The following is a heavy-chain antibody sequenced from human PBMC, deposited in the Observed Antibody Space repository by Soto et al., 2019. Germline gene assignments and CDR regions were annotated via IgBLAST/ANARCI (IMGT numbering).Heavy chain of an antibody. CDR3: ARDRVYYYDNSGYYNFDY. CDR2: VSYDGNNQ. Sequence: QVQLVESGGGVVQPGRSLRVSCAASGFIFSNYAMHWARQAPGKGLEWVAVVSYDGNNQFYAESVKGRFTISRDSCKTTLYLQMNSLREEVTAVYYGARDRVYYYDNSGYYNFDYWGQGTLVIVSS. D-gene: IGHD3-22*01. V-gene: IGHV3-30-3*01. J-gene: IGHJ4*02. CDR1: GFIFSNYA.